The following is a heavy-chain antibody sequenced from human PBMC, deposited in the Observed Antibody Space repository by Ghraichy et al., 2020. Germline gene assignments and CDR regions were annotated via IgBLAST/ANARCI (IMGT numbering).Heavy chain of an antibody. V-gene: IGHV4-34*01. J-gene: IGHJ6*02. CDR3: ARATIRDGMDV. CDR2: MNHSGST. D-gene: IGHD5-12*01. CDR1: RGSFRGYS. Sequence: SETLSLTCAVYRGSFRGYSWTWIRQPPGKGLEWIGEMNHSGSTNHHPSLKSRVTISVDTSKNRFPLKLRSVTAADTAVYYCARATIRDGMDVWGPGTTVTVSS.